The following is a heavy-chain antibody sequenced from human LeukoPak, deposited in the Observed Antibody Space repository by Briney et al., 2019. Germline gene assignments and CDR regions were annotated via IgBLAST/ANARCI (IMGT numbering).Heavy chain of an antibody. CDR3: ASARAAAGFFY. CDR2: ISGNSITK. CDR1: GFTFSNYE. Sequence: GGSLRPSCVASGFTFSNYEMNWVRQAPGKGLEWVSYISGNSITKYYADSVKGRFTISRDNAKQSVHLQISSLRAEDTAVYYCASARAAAGFFYWGQGTLVTVSS. D-gene: IGHD6-13*01. V-gene: IGHV3-48*03. J-gene: IGHJ4*02.